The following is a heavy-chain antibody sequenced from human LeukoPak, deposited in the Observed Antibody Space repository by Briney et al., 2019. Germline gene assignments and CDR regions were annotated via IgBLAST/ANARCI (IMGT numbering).Heavy chain of an antibody. V-gene: IGHV4-59*01. CDR2: IYYSGST. Sequence: PSETLSLTCTVSGGSISSYYWSWIRQPPGKGLEWIGYIYYSGSTNYNPSLKSRVTISVDTSKNQFSLKLSSVTAADTAVYYCASDLGSGFSGDLYYWGQGTLVTVSS. CDR3: ASDLGSGFSGDLYY. J-gene: IGHJ4*02. D-gene: IGHD6-19*01. CDR1: GGSISSYY.